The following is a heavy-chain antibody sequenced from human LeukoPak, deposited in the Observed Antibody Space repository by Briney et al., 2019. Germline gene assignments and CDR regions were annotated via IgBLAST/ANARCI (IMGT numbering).Heavy chain of an antibody. CDR3: ARDLGGGGGNTGRYFDC. V-gene: IGHV3-30*04. Sequence: PGGSLRLSCAASGFTFSSYAMHWVRQAPGKGLEWVAVISYDGSNKYYTDSVKGRFTISRDNSKNTLYLQMNSLRAEDTAVYYCARDLGGGGGNTGRYFDCWGQGTLVTVSS. CDR1: GFTFSSYA. D-gene: IGHD4-23*01. J-gene: IGHJ4*02. CDR2: ISYDGSNK.